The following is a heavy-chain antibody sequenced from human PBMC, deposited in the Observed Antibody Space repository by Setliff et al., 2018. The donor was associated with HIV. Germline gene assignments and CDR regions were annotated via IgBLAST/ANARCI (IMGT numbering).Heavy chain of an antibody. J-gene: IGHJ1*01. CDR3: ANSGTTAIEYFQH. CDR2: IAGGGHP. Sequence: GGSLRLSCAASGFAFSNYATMWVRQAPGKGLEWVSSIAGGGHPYYADTVKGRFTVSRDNSKNTMYLQMNSLRAEDTAVYYCANSGTTAIEYFQHWGQGTLVTVSS. D-gene: IGHD4-17*01. CDR1: GFAFSNYA. V-gene: IGHV3-23*01.